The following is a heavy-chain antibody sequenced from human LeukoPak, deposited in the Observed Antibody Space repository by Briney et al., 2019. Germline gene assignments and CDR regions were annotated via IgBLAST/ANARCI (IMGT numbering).Heavy chain of an antibody. J-gene: IGHJ4*02. CDR1: GYTFTGYY. V-gene: IGHV1-2*02. D-gene: IGHD2-2*02. CDR3: ARIPSVVPAAIPIDY. CDR2: INPNSGGT. Sequence: ASVKVSCKASGYTFTGYYIHWVRQAPGQGLEWMGWINPNSGGTNYAQKFQGRVTMTRDTSISTAYMELSRLRSDDTAVYYCARIPSVVPAAIPIDYWGQGTLVTVSS.